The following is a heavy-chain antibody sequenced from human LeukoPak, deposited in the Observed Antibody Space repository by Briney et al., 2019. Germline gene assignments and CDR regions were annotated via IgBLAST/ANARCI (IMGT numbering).Heavy chain of an antibody. CDR1: GFTFSSYS. CDR3: ARDSGECQLLPAKPYLYYYGMDV. D-gene: IGHD2-2*01. CDR2: ISSSSSYI. Sequence: GGSLRLSCAASGFTFSSYSMNWVRQAPGKGLEWVSSISSSSSYIYYADSVKGRFTISRDNAKNSLYLQMNSLRAEDTAVYYCARDSGECQLLPAKPYLYYYGMDVWGQGTTVTVSS. J-gene: IGHJ6*02. V-gene: IGHV3-21*01.